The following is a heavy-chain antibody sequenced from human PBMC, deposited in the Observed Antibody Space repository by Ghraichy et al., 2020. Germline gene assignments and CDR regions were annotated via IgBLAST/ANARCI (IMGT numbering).Heavy chain of an antibody. V-gene: IGHV3-48*02. CDR3: ARDHNLDGYNRFDY. CDR2: ISSSSSTI. J-gene: IGHJ4*02. CDR1: GFTFSSYS. D-gene: IGHD5-24*01. Sequence: GGSLRLSCAASGFTFSSYSMNWVRQAPGKGLEWVSYISSSSSTIYYADSVKGRFTISRDNAKNSLYLQMNSLRDEDTAVYYCARDHNLDGYNRFDYCGQGTLVTVSS.